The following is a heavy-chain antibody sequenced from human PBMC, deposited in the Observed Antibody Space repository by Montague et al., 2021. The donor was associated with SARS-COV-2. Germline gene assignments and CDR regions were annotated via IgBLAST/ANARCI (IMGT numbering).Heavy chain of an antibody. CDR1: GFSVSTSGLC. J-gene: IGHJ2*01. Sequence: PALVIPTQTLTLTCTFSGFSVSTSGLCVSWIRQPPGKALEWLALIGWDDDTYYSTSLKTRLAISKDTPKNQVVLTMTDMDPVDTGTYYCARIPEYSSGGGPDWYFDLWGRGTLVTVSS. D-gene: IGHD6-19*01. V-gene: IGHV2-70*01. CDR3: ARIPEYSSGGGPDWYFDL. CDR2: IGWDDDT.